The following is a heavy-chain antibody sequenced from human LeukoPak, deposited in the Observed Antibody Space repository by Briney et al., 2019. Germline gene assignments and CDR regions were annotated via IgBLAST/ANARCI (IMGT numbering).Heavy chain of an antibody. D-gene: IGHD5-18*01. J-gene: IGHJ3*02. V-gene: IGHV1-2*02. CDR3: ARRRSYGRVPSAFDI. CDR2: INPNSGGR. Sequence: ASVKVSCKASGYTFTGYYMHWVRHAPGQGLEWMGWINPNSGGRNYAQKFQGRVTMTRDTSISTAYMELSRLRSDDTAVYYCARRRSYGRVPSAFDIWGQGTMVTVSS. CDR1: GYTFTGYY.